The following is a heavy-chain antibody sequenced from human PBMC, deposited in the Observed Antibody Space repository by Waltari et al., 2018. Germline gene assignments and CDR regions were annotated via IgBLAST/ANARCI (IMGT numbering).Heavy chain of an antibody. D-gene: IGHD3-10*01. CDR3: ARGLLWFGELRYFDL. CDR1: GFTVSSNY. J-gene: IGHJ2*01. Sequence: EVQLVESGGGLIQPGGSLRLSCEASGFTVSSNYMSCVRQAPGKGLEWVSVIYSGGSTYYADSVKGRFTISRDNSKNTLYLQMNSLRAEDTAVYYCARGLLWFGELRYFDLWGRGTLVTVSS. V-gene: IGHV3-53*01. CDR2: IYSGGST.